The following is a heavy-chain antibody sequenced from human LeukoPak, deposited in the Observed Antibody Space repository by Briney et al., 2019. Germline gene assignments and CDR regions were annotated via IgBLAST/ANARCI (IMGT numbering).Heavy chain of an antibody. J-gene: IGHJ4*02. CDR1: GYTFTGYY. D-gene: IGHD6-19*01. V-gene: IGHV1-2*02. CDR2: INPKSGGT. Sequence: ASVKVSCKASGYTFTGYYMHWVRQAPGQGLEWMGWINPKSGGTNYAQRFQGRVTMTRDTSISTAYMELSRLRSDDTAVYYCARDWDIAVAFFDCWGQGTLVTVSS. CDR3: ARDWDIAVAFFDC.